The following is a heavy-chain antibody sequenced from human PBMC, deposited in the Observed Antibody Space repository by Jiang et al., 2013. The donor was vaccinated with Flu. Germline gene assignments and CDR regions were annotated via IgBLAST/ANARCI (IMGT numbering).Heavy chain of an antibody. CDR1: GYTFTSYY. D-gene: IGHD3-3*01. V-gene: IGHV1-46*01. CDR3: ARSHLGITIFGVVIPEVGSDLDY. CDR2: INPSGGST. Sequence: VQLVESGAEVKKPGASVKVPCKASGYTFTSYYMHWVRQAPGQGLEWMGIINPSGGSTSYAQKFQGRVTMTRDTSTSTVYMELSSLRSEDTAVYYCARSHLGITIFGVVIPEVGSDLDYWGQGTLVTVSS. J-gene: IGHJ4*02.